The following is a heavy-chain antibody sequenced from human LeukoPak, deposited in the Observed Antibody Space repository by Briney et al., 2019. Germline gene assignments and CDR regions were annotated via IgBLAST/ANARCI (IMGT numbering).Heavy chain of an antibody. CDR1: GGSFSGYY. CDR3: ARGRITGYSSSWSFDP. J-gene: IGHJ5*02. Sequence: SETLSLTCAVYGGSFSGYYWSWIRQPPGKGLEWIGEINRGSTNYNPSLKSRVTISVDTSKNQFSLKLNSVTAADTAVYYCARGRITGYSSSWSFDPWGQGTLVTVSS. D-gene: IGHD6-13*01. CDR2: INRGST. V-gene: IGHV4-34*01.